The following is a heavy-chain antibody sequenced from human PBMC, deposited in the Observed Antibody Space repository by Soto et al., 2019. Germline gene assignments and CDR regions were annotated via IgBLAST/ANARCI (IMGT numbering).Heavy chain of an antibody. V-gene: IGHV4-39*05. CDR2: IYYSGST. J-gene: IGHJ4*02. CDR1: GGSISSSCYY. CDR3: CNRWYPNAY. D-gene: IGHD6-13*01. Sequence: PSETPSLTCTVSGGSISSSCYYWGWIRQPPGKGLEWIGSIYYSGSTYYNPSLKSRVTISVDTSKNQFSLKLSTVTAADTAVYYCCNRWYPNAYWGQGTLALVSS.